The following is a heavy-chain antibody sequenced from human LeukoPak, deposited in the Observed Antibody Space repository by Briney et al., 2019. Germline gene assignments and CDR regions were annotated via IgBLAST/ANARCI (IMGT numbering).Heavy chain of an antibody. D-gene: IGHD1-1*01. CDR2: MSSSSSYI. CDR3: AKEGWGETTGTMGED. J-gene: IGHJ4*02. CDR1: GFTFSSYS. V-gene: IGHV3-21*04. Sequence: GGSLRLSCAASGFTFSSYSMNWVRQAPGKGLEWVSSMSSSSSYIYYADSVKGRFTISRDNSKNSLYLQMNSLKTEDTALYYCAKEGWGETTGTMGEDWGQGTLVTVSS.